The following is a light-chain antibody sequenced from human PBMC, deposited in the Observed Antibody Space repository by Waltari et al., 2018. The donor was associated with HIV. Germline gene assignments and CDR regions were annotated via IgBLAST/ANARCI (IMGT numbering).Light chain of an antibody. J-gene: IGLJ1*01. V-gene: IGLV6-57*01. CDR3: QSHDNKIFYV. CDR1: SGNIASSY. Sequence: ESPGKTVTISCTRSSGNIASSYVQWYQQRPGSSPTTVIYANNQRPSGVPDRFSGSIDSSSNSASLTISGLRTEDEADYYCQSHDNKIFYVFGGGTYVTVL. CDR2: ANN.